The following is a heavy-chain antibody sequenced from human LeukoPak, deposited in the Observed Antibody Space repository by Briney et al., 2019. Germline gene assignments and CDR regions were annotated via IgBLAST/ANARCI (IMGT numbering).Heavy chain of an antibody. CDR1: GFSFSSYA. CDR3: AKLYCSRTSCYSDY. Sequence: GGSLRLSCAASGFSFSSYAMSWVRQAPGKGLEWVSAIRGSGSTYYADSVKGRFTISRDNSKNTLYLQMNSLRAEDTAIYYCAKLYCSRTSCYSDYWGQRTLVTVSS. J-gene: IGHJ4*02. D-gene: IGHD2-2*02. V-gene: IGHV3-23*01. CDR2: IRGSGST.